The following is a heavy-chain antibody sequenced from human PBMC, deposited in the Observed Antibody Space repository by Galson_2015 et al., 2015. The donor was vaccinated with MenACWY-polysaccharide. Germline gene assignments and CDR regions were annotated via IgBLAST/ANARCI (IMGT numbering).Heavy chain of an antibody. CDR3: ARERDTVSADSNGMDG. V-gene: IGHV3-48*01. D-gene: IGHD4-17*01. CDR2: ITGSRDTI. CDR1: GFAFTRYS. Sequence: SLRLSCAASGFAFTRYSMNWVRQAPGKGLEWLSYITGSRDTIYDEDSVKGRFIICRDNTQNSLVLQLRSLTVEDTAGYYWARERDTVSADSNGMDGWGQGTAVTGSS. J-gene: IGHJ6*02.